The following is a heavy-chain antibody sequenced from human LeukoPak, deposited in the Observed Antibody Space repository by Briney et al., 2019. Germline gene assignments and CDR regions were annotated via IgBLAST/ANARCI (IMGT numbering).Heavy chain of an antibody. D-gene: IGHD2-2*01. CDR2: LYTSGNT. CDR3: ARVVPAAIYDYMDV. V-gene: IGHV4-4*07. J-gene: IGHJ6*03. Sequence: SETLSLTCTVSGGSISSYYWSWIRQPAGKGLEWIGRLYTSGNTDYNPSLKSRLTMSVDTSKNQFSLNLSSVTAADTAVYYCARVVPAAIYDYMDVWGKGTTVTVSS. CDR1: GGSISSYY.